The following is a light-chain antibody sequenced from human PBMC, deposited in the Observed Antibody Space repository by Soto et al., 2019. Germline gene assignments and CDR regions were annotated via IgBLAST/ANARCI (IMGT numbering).Light chain of an antibody. CDR3: QQRSNWPPKVT. CDR1: QSVSSTY. CDR2: GAS. V-gene: IGKV3D-20*02. J-gene: IGKJ5*01. Sequence: EIVLTQSPGTLSLSPGERATLSCRASQSVSSTYLAWYQHRPGQAPRLLIYGASSRATGIPDRFSGSGSGTDFTLIISRLEPEDFAVYYCQQRSNWPPKVTFGQGTRLEIK.